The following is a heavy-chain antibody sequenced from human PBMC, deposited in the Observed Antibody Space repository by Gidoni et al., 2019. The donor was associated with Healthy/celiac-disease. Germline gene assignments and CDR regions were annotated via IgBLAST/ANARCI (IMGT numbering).Heavy chain of an antibody. CDR2: ISWNSGTI. J-gene: IGHJ6*02. CDR1: GFTFDDYA. Sequence: EVQLVESGGGLVQPGRSLRVSCAASGFTFDDYAMHWVRQAPGKGLEWVSGISWNSGTIGYADSVEGRFTISRDNAKNSLYLQMNSLRAEDTALYYCAKDMGDFNYYGMDVWGQGTTVTVSS. D-gene: IGHD3-16*01. V-gene: IGHV3-9*01. CDR3: AKDMGDFNYYGMDV.